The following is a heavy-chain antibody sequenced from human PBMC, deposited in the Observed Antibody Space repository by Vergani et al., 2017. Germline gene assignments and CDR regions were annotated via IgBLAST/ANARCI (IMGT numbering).Heavy chain of an antibody. CDR2: IIPILGIA. CDR1: GGTFSSYT. D-gene: IGHD3-22*01. Sequence: QVQLVQSGAEVKKPGSSVKVSCKASGGTFSSYTISWVRQAPGQGLEWMGRIIPILGIANYAQKFQGRVTITADKSTSTAYMELSSLRSEDTAVYYCARVKTYYYDSSGYYDYWGQGTLVTVSS. J-gene: IGHJ4*02. CDR3: ARVKTYYYDSSGYYDY. V-gene: IGHV1-69*02.